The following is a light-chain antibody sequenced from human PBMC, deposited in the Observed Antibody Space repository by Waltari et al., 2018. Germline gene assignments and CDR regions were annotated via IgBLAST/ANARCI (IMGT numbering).Light chain of an antibody. J-gene: IGLJ2*01. CDR2: GKH. CDR1: SLRSYY. Sequence: SSELTQDPAVSVALGQTVRITCQGDSLRSYYASWYQQKPGQAPVLVIYGKHNRPSGIPDRFSGSTSGNTASLTISGAPAEDEADYYCNSRDTSGTHVVFGGGTKLTVL. CDR3: NSRDTSGTHVV. V-gene: IGLV3-19*01.